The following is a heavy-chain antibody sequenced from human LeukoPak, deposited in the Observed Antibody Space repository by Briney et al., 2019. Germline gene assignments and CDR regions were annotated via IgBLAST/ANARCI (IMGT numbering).Heavy chain of an antibody. CDR2: IYHSGST. D-gene: IGHD6-6*01. Sequence: SETLSLTCAVSGYSISSGFYWGWIRQPPGKGLEWIGSIYHSGSTYFNPSLKSRVTISVDTFKNQFSLKLSSVTAADTAVYYCARDLGYTSSSPFWYFDLWDRGTLVTVSS. V-gene: IGHV4-38-2*02. CDR1: GYSISSGFY. J-gene: IGHJ2*01. CDR3: ARDLGYTSSSPFWYFDL.